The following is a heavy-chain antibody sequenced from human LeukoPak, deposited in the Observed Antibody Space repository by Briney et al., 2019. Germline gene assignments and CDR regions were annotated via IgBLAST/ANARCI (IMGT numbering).Heavy chain of an antibody. Sequence: ASVKVSCKASGYTFTNYEINWVRQGTGQGLEWMGWINPNSGGTNYAQKFQGWVTMTRDTSISTAYMELSRLRSDDTAVYYCAREMVRGASLYYFDYWGQGTLVTVSS. CDR2: INPNSGGT. J-gene: IGHJ4*02. D-gene: IGHD3-10*01. CDR1: GYTFTNYE. CDR3: AREMVRGASLYYFDY. V-gene: IGHV1-2*04.